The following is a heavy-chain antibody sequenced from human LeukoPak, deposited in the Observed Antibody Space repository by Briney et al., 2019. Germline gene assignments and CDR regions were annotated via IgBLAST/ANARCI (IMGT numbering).Heavy chain of an antibody. CDR2: ISGSGGTT. V-gene: IGHV3-23*01. Sequence: GGSLRLSCAPSGYTLINYRMSWVRQAPGKGLEWVSDISGSGGTTYHADSERGGFTISRDNSKNTLYLQMSSLRAGHTAVYNCAKSICGLPGAFDIWGQGTMVTVST. D-gene: IGHD6-25*01. CDR3: AKSICGLPGAFDI. J-gene: IGHJ3*02. CDR1: GYTLINYR.